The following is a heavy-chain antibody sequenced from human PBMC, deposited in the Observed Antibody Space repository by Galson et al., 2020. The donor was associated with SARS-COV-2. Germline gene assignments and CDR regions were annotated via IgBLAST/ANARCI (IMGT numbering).Heavy chain of an antibody. CDR3: AREIFIGGGGGFDI. CDR2: IFDSGST. D-gene: IGHD6-13*01. J-gene: IGHJ3*02. Sequence: SETLSLTCAVSGGSIGTSNWWSWVRQPPGKGLEWIGEIFDSGSTNYNPSFKSRVTISVDKSKNQISVKLSSVTAADTAVYYCAREIFIGGGGGFDIWGHGTMVTVSP. V-gene: IGHV4-4*02. CDR1: GGSIGTSNW.